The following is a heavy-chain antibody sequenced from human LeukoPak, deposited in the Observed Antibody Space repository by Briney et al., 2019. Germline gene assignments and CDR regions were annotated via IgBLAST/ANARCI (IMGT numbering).Heavy chain of an antibody. CDR1: GFTFSSYW. J-gene: IGHJ3*02. CDR2: ISSSSSYI. D-gene: IGHD5-18*01. V-gene: IGHV3-21*01. Sequence: GGSLRLSCAASGFTFSSYWMSWVRQAPGKGLKWVSSISSSSSYIYYADSVKGRFTISRDNAKNSLYLQMNSLRAEDTAVYYCARDNTAMANDAFDIWGQGTMVTVSS. CDR3: ARDNTAMANDAFDI.